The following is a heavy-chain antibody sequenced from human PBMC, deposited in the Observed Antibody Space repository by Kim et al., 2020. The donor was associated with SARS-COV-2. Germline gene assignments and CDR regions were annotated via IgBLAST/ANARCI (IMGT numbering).Heavy chain of an antibody. CDR2: ISAYNGNT. J-gene: IGHJ6*03. CDR3: ARVWSSSSDIWNYYYMDV. Sequence: ASVKVSCKASGYTFTSYGISWVRQAPGQGLEWMGWISAYNGNTNYAQKLQGRVTMTTDTSTSTAYMELRSLRSDDTAVYYCARVWSSSSDIWNYYYMDVWGKGTTVTVSS. D-gene: IGHD6-6*01. CDR1: GYTFTSYG. V-gene: IGHV1-18*01.